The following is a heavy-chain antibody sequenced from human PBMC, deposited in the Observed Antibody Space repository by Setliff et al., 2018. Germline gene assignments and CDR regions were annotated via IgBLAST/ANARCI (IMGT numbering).Heavy chain of an antibody. CDR3: ARNPDFLQYSFDL. V-gene: IGHV4-61*09. CDR2: IYTSWST. D-gene: IGHD5-12*01. Sequence: SETLSLTCTVSGGSLSSRHYYWSWIRQPAGKGLEWLGQIYTSWSTNYNPSLKGRATLSIDASKRQFSLKLSSMTAADTALYYCARNPDFLQYSFDLWGRGTLVTVSS. J-gene: IGHJ2*01. CDR1: GGSLSSRHYY.